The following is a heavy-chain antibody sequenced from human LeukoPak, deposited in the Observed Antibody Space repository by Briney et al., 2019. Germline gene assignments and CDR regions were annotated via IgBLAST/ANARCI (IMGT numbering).Heavy chain of an antibody. D-gene: IGHD3-22*01. Sequence: PSETLSLTCTVSGGSISSYYWSWIRQPPGKGLEWIGYIYYSGSTNYNPSLKSRVTISVDTSKNQFSLKLSSVTAADTAVYYCAGTYYYDSSGYYHYSLWGQGALVTVSS. J-gene: IGHJ4*02. CDR1: GGSISSYY. CDR2: IYYSGST. CDR3: AGTYYYDSSGYYHYSL. V-gene: IGHV4-59*01.